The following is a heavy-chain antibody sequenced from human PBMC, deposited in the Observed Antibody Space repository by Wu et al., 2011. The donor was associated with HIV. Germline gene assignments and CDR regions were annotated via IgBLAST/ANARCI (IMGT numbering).Heavy chain of an antibody. CDR3: ARTRPRIAAAVFYFDY. D-gene: IGHD6-13*01. J-gene: IGHJ4*02. CDR1: GFTFTGYY. V-gene: IGHV1-2*02. CDR2: INPNSGGT. Sequence: VQLVQSGAEVKKPGASVKVSCKASGFTFTGYYIHWVRQAPGQGLEWMGWINPNSGGTNYAQTFQGRVTMTRDTSISSAYMELSRLRSDDTAVYYCARTRPRIAAAVFYFDYWGQGTLVTVSS.